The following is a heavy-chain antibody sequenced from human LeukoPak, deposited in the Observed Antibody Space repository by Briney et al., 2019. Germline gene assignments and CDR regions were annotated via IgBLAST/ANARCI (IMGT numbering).Heavy chain of an antibody. CDR3: AKGITMVRGSLAFYGMDV. J-gene: IGHJ6*02. V-gene: IGHV3-23*01. Sequence: GGSLRLSCAASEFTFSSYWMKWVRQAPGKGLEWVSAISGSGGSTYYADSVKGRFTISRDNSKNTLYLQMNSLRAEDTAVYYCAKGITMVRGSLAFYGMDVWGQGTTVTVSS. D-gene: IGHD3-10*01. CDR1: EFTFSSYW. CDR2: ISGSGGST.